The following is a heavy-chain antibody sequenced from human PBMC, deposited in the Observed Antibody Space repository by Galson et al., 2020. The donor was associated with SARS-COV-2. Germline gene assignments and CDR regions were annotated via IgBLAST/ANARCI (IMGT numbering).Heavy chain of an antibody. V-gene: IGHV4-30-4*01. CDR1: GASISTGEFY. D-gene: IGHD6-25*01. J-gene: IGHJ5*02. CDR3: ARESGGAWYHWFDP. CDR2: IYYSGST. Sequence: SETLSLTCTVSGASISTGEFYWSWIRLAPGKGLEWIGFIYYSGSTLYNPSLESRVTMSVDTSKNQFSLELSFVTAADTALYYCARESGGAWYHWFDPWGQGTLVTVSS.